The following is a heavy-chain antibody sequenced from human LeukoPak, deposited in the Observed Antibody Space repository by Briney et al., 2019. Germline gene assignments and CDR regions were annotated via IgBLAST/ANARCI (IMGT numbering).Heavy chain of an antibody. J-gene: IGHJ4*02. Sequence: GGSLRLSCAASGFTFSSYAMHWVRQAPGKGLEWVAVTSYDGSNKYYANSVKGRFTISRDNSKNTLYLQMNSLRAEDTAVYYCARAGGDQHFDYWGQGTLVTVSS. V-gene: IGHV3-30-3*01. D-gene: IGHD2-21*02. CDR2: TSYDGSNK. CDR3: ARAGGDQHFDY. CDR1: GFTFSSYA.